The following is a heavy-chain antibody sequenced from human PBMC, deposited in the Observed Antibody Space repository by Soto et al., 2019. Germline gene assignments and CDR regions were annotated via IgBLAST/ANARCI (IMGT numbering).Heavy chain of an antibody. Sequence: GSLRLSCAASGLTLSSYAMSWVLQAPGKGLEWVSGISGSGGSTYYAASVKGRFTIVRYNSKNTMSLEMNSLRVEDTAVYYCAKVPASSLKASRPFDQWGQGTLVTVSS. J-gene: IGHJ4*02. V-gene: IGHV3-23*01. D-gene: IGHD1-26*01. CDR2: ISGSGGST. CDR1: GLTLSSYA. CDR3: AKVPASSLKASRPFDQ.